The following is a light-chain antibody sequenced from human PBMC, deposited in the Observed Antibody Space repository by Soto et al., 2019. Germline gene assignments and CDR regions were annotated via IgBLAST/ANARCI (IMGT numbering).Light chain of an antibody. V-gene: IGLV2-23*02. CDR2: EVS. J-gene: IGLJ3*02. CDR1: SSDVGSYNL. Sequence: QSALTQPASVSGSPGQSITISCTGTSSDVGSYNLVSWYQHHPGKAPKLMIYEVSKRPSGVSNRFSGSRSGNTASLTISGLQAEDEADYYCSSYGSSRVFGGGTKVTVL. CDR3: SSYGSSRV.